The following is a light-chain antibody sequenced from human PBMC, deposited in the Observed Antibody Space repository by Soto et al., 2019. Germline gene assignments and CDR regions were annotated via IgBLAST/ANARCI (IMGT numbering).Light chain of an antibody. CDR1: QGISSY. V-gene: IGKV1-8*01. CDR3: QQYYSYPWT. CDR2: AAS. Sequence: AIRMTQSPSSFSASTGDRVTITCRACQGISSYLAWYQQKPGKAPKLLIYAASTLQSGVPSRFSGSGSGTDFTLTRSCLQSEDFATYYCQQYYSYPWTFGQGTKVDIK. J-gene: IGKJ1*01.